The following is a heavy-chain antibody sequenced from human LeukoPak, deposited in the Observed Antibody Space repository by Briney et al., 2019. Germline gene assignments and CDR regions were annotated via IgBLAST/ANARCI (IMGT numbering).Heavy chain of an antibody. CDR2: IYYSGST. Sequence: SETLSLTCTVSGDSISSSFYHWGWIRQPPGKGLEWIGDIYYSGSTYYNPSLKSRVTISVDTSKNQFSLKLSSVTAADTAVYYCARHAGSSGWYRALFDYWGQGTVVTVSS. V-gene: IGHV4-39*01. CDR1: GDSISSSFYH. D-gene: IGHD6-19*01. J-gene: IGHJ4*02. CDR3: ARHAGSSGWYRALFDY.